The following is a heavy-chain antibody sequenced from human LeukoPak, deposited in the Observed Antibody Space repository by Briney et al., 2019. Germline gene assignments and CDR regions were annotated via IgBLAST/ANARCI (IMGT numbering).Heavy chain of an antibody. Sequence: GGSLRLSCAASGFTFSGYSMNWVRQAPGKGLEWVSYISPGSNDIYYADSVKGRFIISRDNAKNSLYLQVNSLRDEDTAVYYCARAAYSSGPDYWGQGTLVTVSS. CDR3: ARAAYSSGPDY. CDR2: ISPGSNDI. J-gene: IGHJ4*02. CDR1: GFTFSGYS. D-gene: IGHD6-19*01. V-gene: IGHV3-48*02.